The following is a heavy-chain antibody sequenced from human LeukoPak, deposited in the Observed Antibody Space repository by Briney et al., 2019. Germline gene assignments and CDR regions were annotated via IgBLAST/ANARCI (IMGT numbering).Heavy chain of an antibody. CDR2: INKDGSTT. Sequence: GGSLRLSCAASGFTFSNHWMHWVRQAPGKGLIWVSRINKDGSTTDYADSVKGRFTFSRDNSKNTLYLQMSSLRAEDTAVYYCAKEKGIYCSSIDCSPGMDVWGQGTTVTVSS. D-gene: IGHD2-2*01. J-gene: IGHJ6*02. V-gene: IGHV3-74*01. CDR3: AKEKGIYCSSIDCSPGMDV. CDR1: GFTFSNHW.